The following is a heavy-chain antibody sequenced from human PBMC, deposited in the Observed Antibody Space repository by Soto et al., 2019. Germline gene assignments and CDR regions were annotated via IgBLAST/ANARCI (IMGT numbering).Heavy chain of an antibody. CDR2: IYYSGST. Sequence: SETLSLTCTVSGGSISSGDYDWSWIRQPPXKGLEWIGYIYYSGSTYYNPSLKSRVTISVDTSKNQFSLKLSSVTAADTAVYYCARGRLRLGELSPNFDYWGQGTLVTVSS. CDR3: ARGRLRLGELSPNFDY. V-gene: IGHV4-30-4*01. J-gene: IGHJ4*02. D-gene: IGHD3-16*02. CDR1: GGSISSGDYD.